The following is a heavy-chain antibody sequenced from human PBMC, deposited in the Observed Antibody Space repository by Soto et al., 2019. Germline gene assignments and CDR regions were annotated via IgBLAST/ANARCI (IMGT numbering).Heavy chain of an antibody. Sequence: EVQLVASGGGLVQPGESLRLSCVASGFTLGTYWMSWARQAPGKGLELLASIKQDGSEESSVDSVKGRFTISRDSAKNSLFLQLNSLRREDTCVYSCARDRGNGYDDQESWGLDVWGQGTTVTVSS. CDR1: GFTLGTYW. D-gene: IGHD5-18*01. J-gene: IGHJ6*02. V-gene: IGHV3-7*05. CDR3: ARDRGNGYDDQESWGLDV. CDR2: IKQDGSEE.